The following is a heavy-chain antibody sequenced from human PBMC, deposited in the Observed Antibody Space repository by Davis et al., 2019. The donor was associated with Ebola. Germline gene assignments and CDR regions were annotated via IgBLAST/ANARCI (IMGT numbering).Heavy chain of an antibody. J-gene: IGHJ4*02. Sequence: ASVKVSCKTSGYTFTSYGISWVRQAPGQGLEWVGWTNTHNGNTNLAQKLHDRVTLTTDTSTSTAYMEMRSLRSDDTAVYYCARDLVSGWYICDSWGQGTLVSVSS. V-gene: IGHV1-18*01. CDR2: TNTHNGNT. CDR3: ARDLVSGWYICDS. CDR1: GYTFTSYG. D-gene: IGHD6-19*01.